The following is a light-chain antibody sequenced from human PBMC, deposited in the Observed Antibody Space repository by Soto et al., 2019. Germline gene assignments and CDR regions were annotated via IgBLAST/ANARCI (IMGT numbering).Light chain of an antibody. CDR2: LEGSGSY. CDR3: ETWDSNSRV. CDR1: SGHSSNI. V-gene: IGLV4-60*02. Sequence: QLVLTQSSSASASLGSSVKLTCTLISGHSSNIIAWHLQQPGKAPRYLMKLEGSGSYNKGSGVPDRFSGSSSGADRYLTISNLQFEDEADYYCETWDSNSRVFGGRTKLTVL. J-gene: IGLJ3*02.